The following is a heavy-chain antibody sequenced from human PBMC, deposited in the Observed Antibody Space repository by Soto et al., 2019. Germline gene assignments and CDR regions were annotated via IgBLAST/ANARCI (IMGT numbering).Heavy chain of an antibody. Sequence: LSLTCTVSGGSISSGGYYWSWIRQHPGKGLEWIGYIYYSGSTYYNPSLKSRVTISVDTSKNQFSLKLSSVTAADTAVYYCARDQVTRPLHYYGMDVWGQGTTVTVSS. CDR3: ARDQVTRPLHYYGMDV. CDR1: GGSISSGGYY. V-gene: IGHV4-31*03. J-gene: IGHJ6*02. CDR2: IYYSGST. D-gene: IGHD2-2*01.